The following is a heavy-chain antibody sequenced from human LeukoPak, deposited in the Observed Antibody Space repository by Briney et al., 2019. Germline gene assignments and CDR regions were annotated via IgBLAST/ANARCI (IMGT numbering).Heavy chain of an antibody. J-gene: IGHJ4*02. D-gene: IGHD2-21*02. Sequence: SETLSLTCAVYGGSFGGYYWGWIRQPPGKGLEWIGEINDSGSSNYIPSLKSRVTISVDTSKNQFSLKLSSVTAADTAVYYCARGHGDLRDFDYWGQGTLVTVSS. CDR3: ARGHGDLRDFDY. CDR1: GGSFGGYY. CDR2: INDSGSS. V-gene: IGHV4-34*01.